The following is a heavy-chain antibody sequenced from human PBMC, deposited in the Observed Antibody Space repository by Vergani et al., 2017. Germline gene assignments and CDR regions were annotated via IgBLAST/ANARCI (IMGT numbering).Heavy chain of an antibody. Sequence: EVQLVESGGGLVQPGGSLRLSCAASGFTFSSYDMHWVRQATGKGLEWVSAIGTAGDTYYPGSVKGRFTISRENAKNSLYLQMNSLRAGDTAVYYCARGIPTTYYDFWSGPNYYMDVWGKGP. CDR1: GFTFSSYD. CDR2: IGTAGDT. J-gene: IGHJ6*03. CDR3: ARGIPTTYYDFWSGPNYYMDV. V-gene: IGHV3-13*01. D-gene: IGHD3-3*01.